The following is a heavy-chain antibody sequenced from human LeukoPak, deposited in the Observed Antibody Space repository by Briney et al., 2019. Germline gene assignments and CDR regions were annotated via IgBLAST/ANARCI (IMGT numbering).Heavy chain of an antibody. J-gene: IGHJ4*02. V-gene: IGHV1-69*05. CDR1: GGTFSSYA. Sequence: SVKVSCKASGGTFSSYAISWVRQAPGQGLEWMGGIIPIFGTANYAQKFQGRVTITTDESTSTAYMELSSLRSDDTAVYYCAREEAGIVGFRDYWGQGTLVTVSS. D-gene: IGHD1-26*01. CDR3: AREEAGIVGFRDY. CDR2: IIPIFGTA.